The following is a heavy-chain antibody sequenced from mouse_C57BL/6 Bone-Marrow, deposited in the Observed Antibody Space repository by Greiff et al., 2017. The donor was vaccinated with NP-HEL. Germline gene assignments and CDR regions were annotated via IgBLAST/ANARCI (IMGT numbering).Heavy chain of an antibody. Sequence: VQLQQSGAELMKPGASVKLSCKATGYTFTGYWIEWVKQRPGHGLEWIGEILPGSGSTNYNEKFKGKATFTADTSSNTAYMQLSSLTTEDSAIYYCARWEFITTVVATSYYFDYWGQGTTLTVSS. J-gene: IGHJ2*01. D-gene: IGHD1-1*01. V-gene: IGHV1-9*01. CDR1: GYTFTGYW. CDR3: ARWEFITTVVATSYYFDY. CDR2: ILPGSGST.